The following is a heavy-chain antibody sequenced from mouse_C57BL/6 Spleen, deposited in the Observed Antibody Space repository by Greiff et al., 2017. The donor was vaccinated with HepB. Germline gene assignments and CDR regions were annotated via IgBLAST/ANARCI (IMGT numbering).Heavy chain of an antibody. CDR2: INPYNGGT. Sequence: VQLQQSGPVLVKPGASVKMSCKASGYTFTDYYMNWVKQSHGKSLEWIGVINPYNGGTSYNQKFKGKATLTVDKSSSTAYMELNSLTSEDSAVYYCGMDGKGYFDVWGTGTTVTVSS. V-gene: IGHV1-19*01. CDR1: GYTFTDYY. CDR3: GMDGKGYFDV. D-gene: IGHD2-1*01. J-gene: IGHJ1*03.